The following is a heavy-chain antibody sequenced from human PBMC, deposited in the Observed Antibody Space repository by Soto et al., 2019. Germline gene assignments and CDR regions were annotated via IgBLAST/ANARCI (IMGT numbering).Heavy chain of an antibody. Sequence: EVQLLESGGGLVQPGGSLRLSCAASGFTVSSYAMRWVRQAPGKGLEWVSAISGSGGSMYYADSVKGRFTISRDNSKNTLYLQMNSLRAEDTAVYYCARRGSGSYYDYWGQGTLVTVSS. CDR1: GFTVSSYA. D-gene: IGHD1-26*01. V-gene: IGHV3-23*01. CDR2: ISGSGGSM. J-gene: IGHJ4*02. CDR3: ARRGSGSYYDY.